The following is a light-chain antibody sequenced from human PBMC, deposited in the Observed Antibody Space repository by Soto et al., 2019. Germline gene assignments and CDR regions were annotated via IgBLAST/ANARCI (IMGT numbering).Light chain of an antibody. V-gene: IGKV1-33*01. CDR2: DAS. CDR3: QQSENGPLT. Sequence: DIQMTQSPSSLSASVGDRITITCQASQDINKYLNWYQQKLGKAPKLLIYDASNLQIGVPSRFSGSGSGTHFSLSISSLQPEDIATYYCQQSENGPLTFGGGTKVEIK. J-gene: IGKJ4*01. CDR1: QDINKY.